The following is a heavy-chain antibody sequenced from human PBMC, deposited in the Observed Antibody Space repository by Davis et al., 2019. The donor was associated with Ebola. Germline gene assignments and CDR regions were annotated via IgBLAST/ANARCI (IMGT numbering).Heavy chain of an antibody. Sequence: MPSETLSLTCAVYGGSFSGYYWGWIRQPPGKGLEWIGEINHSGSTSYNPSLKSRVTISVDTSKNQFSLKLSSVTAADTAVYYCASRGYSGYDENEGWFDPWGQGTLVTVSS. D-gene: IGHD5-12*01. CDR1: GGSFSGYY. CDR3: ASRGYSGYDENEGWFDP. CDR2: INHSGST. V-gene: IGHV4-34*01. J-gene: IGHJ5*02.